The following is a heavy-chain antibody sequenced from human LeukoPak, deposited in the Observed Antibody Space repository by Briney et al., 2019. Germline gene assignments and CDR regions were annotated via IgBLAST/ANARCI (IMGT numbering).Heavy chain of an antibody. CDR2: FDPEDGET. J-gene: IGHJ6*02. D-gene: IGHD3-10*01. CDR1: GYTLTELS. V-gene: IGHV1-24*01. CDR3: ATDAGLVTMVQGGYYYGMGV. Sequence: GASVKVSCKVSGYTLTELSMHWVRQAPGKGLEWMGGFDPEDGETIYAQKFQGRVTMTEDTSTDTAYMELSSLRSEDTAVYYCATDAGLVTMVQGGYYYGMGVWGQGTTVTVSS.